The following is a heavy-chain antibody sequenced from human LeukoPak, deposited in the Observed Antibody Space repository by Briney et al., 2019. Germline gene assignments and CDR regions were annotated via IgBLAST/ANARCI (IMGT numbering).Heavy chain of an antibody. V-gene: IGHV3-73*01. CDR2: IRSKSNSYAT. CDR3: TRQRFGELA. CDR1: GFSFSGSA. D-gene: IGHD3-10*01. J-gene: IGHJ6*02. Sequence: GGSLRLSCAAPGFSFSGSAMHWVRQTSGKGLECVGRIRSKSNSYATAYAASVKGRFTISRDDSKNTAYLQMSSLKTEDTAVYYCTRQRFGELAWGQGTTVTVSS.